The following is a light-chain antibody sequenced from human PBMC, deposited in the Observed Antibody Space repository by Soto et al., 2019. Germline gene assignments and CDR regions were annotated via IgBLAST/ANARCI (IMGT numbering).Light chain of an antibody. V-gene: IGKV1-27*01. Sequence: DIQMTQSPSSLSASVGDRVTIACRASQGITNHLAWYQQKPGRVPNVLIYAASTLSSGVPSRFSGSGSGTDFTLTINSLQPEDVATYYCQQYNCGPRTFGQGTKVEIK. CDR2: AAS. CDR1: QGITNH. J-gene: IGKJ1*01. CDR3: QQYNCGPRT.